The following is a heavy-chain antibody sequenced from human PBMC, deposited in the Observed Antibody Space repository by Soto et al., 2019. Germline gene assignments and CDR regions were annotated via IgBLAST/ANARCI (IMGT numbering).Heavy chain of an antibody. CDR3: ARGGVVTRYYYGMDV. J-gene: IGHJ6*02. CDR1: GGTFSSYA. D-gene: IGHD2-21*02. V-gene: IGHV1-69*01. Sequence: QVQLVQSVAEVKKPGASVNVSCKASGGTFSSYAISWVRQAPGQGLEWMGGIIPIFGTANYAQKFQGRVRITAGESTSTGYMELICLRSEVTAVYYCARGGVVTRYYYGMDVWGQGTTVTVSS. CDR2: IIPIFGTA.